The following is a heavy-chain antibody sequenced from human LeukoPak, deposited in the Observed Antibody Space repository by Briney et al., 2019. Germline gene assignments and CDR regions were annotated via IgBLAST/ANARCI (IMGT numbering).Heavy chain of an antibody. CDR2: ISGSGGST. V-gene: IGHV3-23*01. CDR3: AKSGSSWYVPAGYFQH. CDR1: GFTFSSYG. Sequence: GGSLRLSCAASGFTFSSYGFHWVRQAPGKGLEWVSAISGSGGSTYYADSVKGRFTISRDNSKNTLYLQMNSLRAEDTAVYYCAKSGSSWYVPAGYFQHWGQGTLVTVSS. D-gene: IGHD6-13*01. J-gene: IGHJ1*01.